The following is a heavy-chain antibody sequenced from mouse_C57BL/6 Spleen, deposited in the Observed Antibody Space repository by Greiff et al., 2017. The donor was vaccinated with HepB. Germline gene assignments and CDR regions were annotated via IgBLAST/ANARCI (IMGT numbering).Heavy chain of an antibody. CDR2: IDPSDSYT. D-gene: IGHD2-10*02. CDR3: ARGGYGNYY. CDR1: GYTFTSYW. Sequence: QVQLQQPGAELVRPGTSVKLSCKASGYTFTSYWMHWVKQRPGQGLEWIGVIDPSDSYTNYNQKFKGKATLTVDTSSSTAYMQLSSLTSEDSAVYYCARGGYGNYYWGQGTTLTVSS. J-gene: IGHJ2*01. V-gene: IGHV1-59*01.